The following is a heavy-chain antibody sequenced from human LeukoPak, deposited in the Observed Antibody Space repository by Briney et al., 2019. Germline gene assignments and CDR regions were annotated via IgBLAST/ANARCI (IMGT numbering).Heavy chain of an antibody. CDR3: ARERRERYSSSWYSVGY. Sequence: SETLSLTCTVSGGSISSSSYYWGWIRQSPGKGLEWIGSIYYSGSTYYNPSLKSRVTISVDTSKNQFSLKLSSVTAADTAVYYCARERRERYSSSWYSVGYWGQGTLVTVSS. CDR1: GGSISSSSYY. D-gene: IGHD6-13*01. V-gene: IGHV4-39*02. J-gene: IGHJ4*02. CDR2: IYYSGST.